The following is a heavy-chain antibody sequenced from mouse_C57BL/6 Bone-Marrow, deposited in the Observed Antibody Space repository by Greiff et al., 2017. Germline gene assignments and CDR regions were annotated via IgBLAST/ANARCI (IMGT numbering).Heavy chain of an antibody. V-gene: IGHV1-64*01. J-gene: IGHJ3*01. Sequence: QVQLQQPGAELVKPGASVQLSCKASGYTFTSYWMHWVKQRPGQGLEWIGMIHPNSGSTNYNEKFKSKATLTVDKSSSTAYMQLSILTYAYAAVDFCARDWYGNYSWVAYWGQGTLVTVSA. CDR3: ARDWYGNYSWVAY. CDR1: GYTFTSYW. CDR2: IHPNSGST. D-gene: IGHD2-10*02.